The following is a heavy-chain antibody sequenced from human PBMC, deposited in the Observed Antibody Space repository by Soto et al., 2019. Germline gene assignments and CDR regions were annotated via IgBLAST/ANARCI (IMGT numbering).Heavy chain of an antibody. V-gene: IGHV4-34*01. CDR2: INHSGST. CDR1: GGSFSGYY. J-gene: IGHJ5*02. Sequence: QVQLQQWGAGLLKPSETLSLTCAVYGGSFSGYYWSWIRQPPGKGLEWIGEINHSGSTNYNPSLKSRVTISVDTSKNQFSLKLSSVTAADTTVYDCASSLASAAVPWGQGTLVTVSS. CDR3: ASSLASAAVP. D-gene: IGHD6-13*01.